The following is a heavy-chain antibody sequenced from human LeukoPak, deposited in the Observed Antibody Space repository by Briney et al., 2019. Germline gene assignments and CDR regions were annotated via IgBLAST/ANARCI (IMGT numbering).Heavy chain of an antibody. CDR3: ARVSCTSTSCPGWIDP. V-gene: IGHV4-39*07. J-gene: IGHJ5*02. Sequence: PSETLSLTCTVSGGSISSSSYYWGWIRQPPGKGLEWIGSIYYSGSTYYNPSLKSRVTISLDTSKKQLSLKLSSVTAADTAVYYCARVSCTSTSCPGWIDPWGQGTLVTVSS. CDR2: IYYSGST. CDR1: GGSISSSSYY. D-gene: IGHD2-2*01.